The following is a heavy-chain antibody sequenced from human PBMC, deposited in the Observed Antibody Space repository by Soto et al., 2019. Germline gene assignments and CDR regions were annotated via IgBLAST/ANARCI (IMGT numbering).Heavy chain of an antibody. Sequence: ASVKVSWKASGYTFTSYGISLVRQAPGQGLEWMGWISAYNGNTNYAQKLQGRVTMTTDPSTSTAYMELRSLRSDDTAVYYCARVVVGATTHYYYGMDVWGQGTTVTVSS. V-gene: IGHV1-18*01. CDR2: ISAYNGNT. J-gene: IGHJ6*02. CDR3: ARVVVGATTHYYYGMDV. CDR1: GYTFTSYG. D-gene: IGHD1-26*01.